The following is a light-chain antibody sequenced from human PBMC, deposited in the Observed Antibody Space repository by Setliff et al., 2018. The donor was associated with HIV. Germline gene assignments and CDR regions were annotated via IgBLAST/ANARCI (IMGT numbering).Light chain of an antibody. CDR2: EVS. CDR1: SSDVGDYNS. Sequence: QSVLTQPASVSGSPGQSITISCTGTSSDVGDYNSVSWYQQHPGKAPKLMIYEVSNRPSGVSNRFSGSKSGNTASLTISGLQAEDEADYYCSSYTTSSTLGFGGGTKVTVL. CDR3: SSYTTSSTLG. J-gene: IGLJ3*02. V-gene: IGLV2-14*01.